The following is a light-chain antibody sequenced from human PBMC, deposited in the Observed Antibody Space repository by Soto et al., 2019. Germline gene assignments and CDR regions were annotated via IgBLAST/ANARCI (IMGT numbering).Light chain of an antibody. V-gene: IGLV2-23*01. CDR3: CSYASSSPYV. J-gene: IGLJ1*01. CDR1: TSDVGGYNL. Sequence: QSPLTQPAPVSGSPGQSITISCSGTTSDVGGYNLVSWYQQHTAKAPKLLIYEGTQRPSGVSSRFSGSKSGNTASLTISGLQAEDEADYYCCSYASSSPYVFGTGTKVTVL. CDR2: EGT.